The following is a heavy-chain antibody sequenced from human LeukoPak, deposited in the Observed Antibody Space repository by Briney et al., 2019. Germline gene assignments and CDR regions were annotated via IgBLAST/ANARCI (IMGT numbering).Heavy chain of an antibody. CDR3: ASMDSSGQYCSGGSCYSVFDY. D-gene: IGHD2-15*01. J-gene: IGHJ4*02. V-gene: IGHV3-23*01. CDR2: ISGSGGST. CDR1: GFTFSSYA. Sequence: PGGSLRLSCAASGFTFSSYAMSWVRQAPGKGLEWVSAISGSGGSTYYADSVKGRFTISRDNSKNTLYLQMNSLRAEDTAVYYCASMDSSGQYCSGGSCYSVFDYWGQGTLVTVSS.